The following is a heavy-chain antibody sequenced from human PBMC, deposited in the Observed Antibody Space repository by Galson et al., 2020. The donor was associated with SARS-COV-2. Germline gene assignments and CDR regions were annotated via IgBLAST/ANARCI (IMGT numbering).Heavy chain of an antibody. D-gene: IGHD3-22*01. CDR1: GFTFSSYA. V-gene: IGHV3-30*01. Sequence: GGSLRLSCAASGFTFSSYAMHWVRQSPAKGLERVAVISYDGSNKYSADSVKGRFTISRDNSKNTLYLQMNSLRAEDTAVYYCAREGLNYYDSSGYYSADAFDIWGQGTMVTVSS. J-gene: IGHJ3*02. CDR3: AREGLNYYDSSGYYSADAFDI. CDR2: ISYDGSNK.